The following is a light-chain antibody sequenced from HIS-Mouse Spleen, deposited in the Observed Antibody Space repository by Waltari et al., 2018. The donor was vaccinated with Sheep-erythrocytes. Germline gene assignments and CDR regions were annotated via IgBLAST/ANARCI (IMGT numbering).Light chain of an antibody. V-gene: IGLV2-8*01. J-gene: IGLJ1*01. CDR1: RSDVGCYNY. CDR2: DVS. CDR3: CSYAGSYNHV. Sequence: QSALTQPPSASGSPGQSVTISCTGTRSDVGCYNYVSWYQQHPGKAPKLMIYDVSKRPSGVPDRFSGSKSGNTASLTISGLQAEDEADYYCCSYAGSYNHVFATGTKVTVL.